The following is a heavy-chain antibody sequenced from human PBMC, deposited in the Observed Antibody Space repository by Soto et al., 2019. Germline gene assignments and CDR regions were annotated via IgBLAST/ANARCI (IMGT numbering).Heavy chain of an antibody. D-gene: IGHD2-15*01. Sequence: ASVKASCKASGYTFTSYGISWVRQAPGQGLEWMGWISAYNGNTNYAQKLQGRVTMTTDTSTSTAYMELRSLRSDDTAVYYCARDPSESGNSYDAFDIWGQGTMVTVSS. J-gene: IGHJ3*02. CDR2: ISAYNGNT. CDR1: GYTFTSYG. V-gene: IGHV1-18*01. CDR3: ARDPSESGNSYDAFDI.